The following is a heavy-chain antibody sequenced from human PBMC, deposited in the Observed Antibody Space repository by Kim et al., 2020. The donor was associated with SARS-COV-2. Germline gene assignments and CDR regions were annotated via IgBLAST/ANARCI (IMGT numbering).Heavy chain of an antibody. D-gene: IGHD3-16*02. CDR2: ISSSSSTI. CDR3: ARVKGRFLSAGAFDI. CDR1: GFTFSSYS. V-gene: IGHV3-48*02. J-gene: IGHJ3*02. Sequence: GGSLRLSCAASGFTFSSYSMNWVRQAPGKGLEWVSYISSSSSTIYYADSVKGRFTISRDNAKNSLYLQMNSLRDEDTAVYYCARVKGRFLSAGAFDIWGQGTMVTVSS.